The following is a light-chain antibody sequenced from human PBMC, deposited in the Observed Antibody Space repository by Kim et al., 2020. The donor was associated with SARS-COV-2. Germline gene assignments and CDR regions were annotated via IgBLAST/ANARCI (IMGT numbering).Light chain of an antibody. CDR3: NSRDSSGNHLV. J-gene: IGLJ2*01. CDR2: GKN. CDR1: SLRIYY. V-gene: IGLV3-19*01. Sequence: ALGKAVTITCQGGSLRIYYASWYQQKPGQAPVLVIYGKNNRPSGIPDRCSGSSSGNTASLTISGAQAEDEADYYFNSRDSSGNHLVFGGGTQLTVL.